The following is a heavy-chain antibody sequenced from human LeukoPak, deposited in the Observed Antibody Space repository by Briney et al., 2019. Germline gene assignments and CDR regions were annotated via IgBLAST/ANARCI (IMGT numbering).Heavy chain of an antibody. D-gene: IGHD3-22*01. Sequence: GSLRLSCAASGFTFSSYAMSWVRQAPGKGLEWVSAISGSGGSTYYADSVKGRFTISRDNSKNTLYLQMNSLRAEDTAVYYCAKDPSYYDSSGYYDYYFDYWGQGTLVTVSS. V-gene: IGHV3-23*01. J-gene: IGHJ4*02. CDR3: AKDPSYYDSSGYYDYYFDY. CDR1: GFTFSSYA. CDR2: ISGSGGST.